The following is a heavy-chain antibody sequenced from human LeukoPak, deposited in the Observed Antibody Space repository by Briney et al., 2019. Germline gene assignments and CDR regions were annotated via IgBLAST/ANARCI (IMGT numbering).Heavy chain of an antibody. CDR3: AKDILVPRDIVVVPAATLDY. V-gene: IGHV3-23*01. Sequence: GGSLRLSCAASGFTFSSYAMSWVRQAPGKGLEWVSAISGSGGSTYYADSVKGRFTISRDNSKNTLYLQMNSLRAEDTAVYYCAKDILVPRDIVVVPAATLDYWGQGTLVTVSS. D-gene: IGHD2-2*01. J-gene: IGHJ4*02. CDR1: GFTFSSYA. CDR2: ISGSGGST.